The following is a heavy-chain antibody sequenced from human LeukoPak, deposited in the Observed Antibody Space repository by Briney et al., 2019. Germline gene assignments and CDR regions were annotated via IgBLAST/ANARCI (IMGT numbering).Heavy chain of an antibody. Sequence: GESLKISCKTSGYNFPRYWIAWVRPMPGKGVEWMGIIYPDGSDTRYSPSFQGQVSISADKSISTAYLHWGSLKASDTAMYYCARLSGVAAAGTWGHGMDVWGQGTTVTVSS. CDR3: ARLSGVAAAGTWGHGMDV. J-gene: IGHJ6*02. V-gene: IGHV5-51*01. D-gene: IGHD6-13*01. CDR2: IYPDGSDT. CDR1: GYNFPRYW.